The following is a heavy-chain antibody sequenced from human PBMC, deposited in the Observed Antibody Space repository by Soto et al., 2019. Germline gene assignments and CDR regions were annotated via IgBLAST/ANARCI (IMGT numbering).Heavy chain of an antibody. CDR1: GGTFSSYA. V-gene: IGHV1-69*12. D-gene: IGHD3-3*01. CDR3: ARVRVRFLAWLGSEG. J-gene: IGHJ4*02. CDR2: IIPIFGTA. Sequence: QVQLVQSGAEVKKPGSSVKVSCKASGGTFSSYAISWVRQAPGQGLEWMGGIIPIFGTANYAQKFQGRVTXPAHESTSTAYMELSSLRSEDTAVYYCARVRVRFLAWLGSEGWGQGTLVTVSS.